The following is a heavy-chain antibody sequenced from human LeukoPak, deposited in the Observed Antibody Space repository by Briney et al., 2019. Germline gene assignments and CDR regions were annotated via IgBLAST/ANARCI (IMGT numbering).Heavy chain of an antibody. J-gene: IGHJ4*02. V-gene: IGHV1-2*02. Sequence: ASVKVSCKASGYTFTGYYMHWVRQAPGQGLEWMGWINPNSGGTNYAQKLQGRVTMTTDTSTSTAYMELRSLRSDDTAVYYCARGIGGVIAVYFDYWGQGTLVTVSS. CDR1: GYTFTGYY. D-gene: IGHD3-16*02. CDR2: INPNSGGT. CDR3: ARGIGGVIAVYFDY.